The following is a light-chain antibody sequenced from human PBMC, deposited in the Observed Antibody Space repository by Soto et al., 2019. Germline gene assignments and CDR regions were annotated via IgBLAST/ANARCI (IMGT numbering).Light chain of an antibody. CDR1: TSNIGSNA. V-gene: IGLV1-44*01. CDR3: AAWDDGLNGYV. CDR2: SDD. J-gene: IGLJ1*01. Sequence: QAVLTQPPSASGTPGQRVTISCSGSTSNIGSNAVNWYHQYPGTAPKLLIYSDDQRPSDVPDRFSASKSGTSASLAISGLHSEDEADYYCAAWDDGLNGYVFGTATKVTVL.